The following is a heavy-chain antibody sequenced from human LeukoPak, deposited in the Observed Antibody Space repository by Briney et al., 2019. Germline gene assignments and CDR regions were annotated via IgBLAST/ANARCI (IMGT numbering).Heavy chain of an antibody. CDR2: ISSSSNYK. CDR3: GRDPRYSGNELPPEADY. CDR1: GFTFSSYS. V-gene: IGHV3-21*01. Sequence: GGSLRLSCAASGFTFSSYSMNWVRQAPGKGLEWVSSISSSSNYKYYADSVKGRFTISRDNAKNSLFLQMNSLRAEDTAVYYCGRDPRYSGNELPPEADYWGQGTLVTVSS. D-gene: IGHD5-12*01. J-gene: IGHJ4*02.